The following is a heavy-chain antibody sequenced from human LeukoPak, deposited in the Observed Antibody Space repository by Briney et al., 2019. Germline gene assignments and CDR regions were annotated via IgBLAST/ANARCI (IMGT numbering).Heavy chain of an antibody. CDR2: INPTSTSI. V-gene: IGHV3-21*04. CDR1: GFTFSDYS. D-gene: IGHD3-22*01. Sequence: GGSLRLSCAASGFTFSDYSINWVRQAPGKGLEWVSSINPTSTSIYYADAVRGRFTISRDNAKNSVYLQMNSLRAEDTAVYYCAKEVVIGRDYFDYWGQGTLVTVSS. CDR3: AKEVVIGRDYFDY. J-gene: IGHJ4*02.